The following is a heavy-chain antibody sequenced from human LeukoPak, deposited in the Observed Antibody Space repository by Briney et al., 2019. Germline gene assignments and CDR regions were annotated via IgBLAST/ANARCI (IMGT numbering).Heavy chain of an antibody. V-gene: IGHV3-23*01. Sequence: PGGSLRLSCAASGFTFSSYAMSWVRQAPGKGLEWVSAISGSGGSTYYADSVKGRFTISRDNSNYTLFLQMNSLRAEDTAVYYCAKGAMVRGVLDYWGQGTLVTVSS. D-gene: IGHD3-10*01. CDR3: AKGAMVRGVLDY. J-gene: IGHJ4*02. CDR2: ISGSGGST. CDR1: GFTFSSYA.